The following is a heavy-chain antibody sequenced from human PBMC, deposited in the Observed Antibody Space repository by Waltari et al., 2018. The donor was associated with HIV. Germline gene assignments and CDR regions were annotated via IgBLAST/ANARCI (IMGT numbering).Heavy chain of an antibody. CDR1: GVTFRSNG. Sequence: QVQLVESGGGVVQPGRSLRLSCIVSGVTFRSNGMHWVRQAPGKGLECVSFISYDGSNKYYANSVKGRFTISRDNSRNMVFLQMNSLRADDTAVYYCAKDATAKYFFDYWGQGTLVTVSS. V-gene: IGHV3-30*18. CDR3: AKDATAKYFFDY. CDR2: ISYDGSNK. J-gene: IGHJ4*02. D-gene: IGHD2-21*02.